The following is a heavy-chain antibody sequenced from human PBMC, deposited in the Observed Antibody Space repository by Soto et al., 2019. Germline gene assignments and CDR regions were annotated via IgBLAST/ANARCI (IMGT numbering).Heavy chain of an antibody. CDR3: VKEANPFINTLVVLIFDY. CDR2: ISRDGRST. V-gene: IGHV3-64D*08. Sequence: EVQLVESGGGLVQPGGSLRLSCSASGFTFSMHSMHWVRQTPGKALEYVSAISRDGRSTFYADSVKGRFTISRDNSKNTLYLRMKSLRSDDTDVYYCVKEANPFINTLVVLIFDYWGQGTQVTVSS. CDR1: GFTFSMHS. J-gene: IGHJ4*02. D-gene: IGHD3-22*01.